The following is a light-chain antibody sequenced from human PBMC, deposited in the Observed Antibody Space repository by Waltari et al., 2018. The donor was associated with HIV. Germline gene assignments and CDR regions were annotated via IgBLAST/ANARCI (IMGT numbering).Light chain of an antibody. CDR3: HQYYSTRT. V-gene: IGKV1-39*01. CDR1: QSITNY. J-gene: IGKJ1*01. Sequence: DIQMTQSPSSLSASVGDRVTITCRASQSITNYLNWYQQKPGKAPKLLIYTASSLQSGVPSRFSGSGSGTDYTLTISSLQPEDFATYYCHQYYSTRTFGQGTKVEIK. CDR2: TAS.